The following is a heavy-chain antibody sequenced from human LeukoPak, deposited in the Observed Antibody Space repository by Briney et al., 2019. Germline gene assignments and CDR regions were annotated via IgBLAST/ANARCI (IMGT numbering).Heavy chain of an antibody. J-gene: IGHJ5*02. D-gene: IGHD2-2*01. Sequence: SETLSLTCAVSGGSISSGAYSWSWIRQPPGKGLEWIGYIYHSGSTYYNPSLKSRVTMSVDTSKNQFSLKLSSVTAADTAVYYCARVFSIGLVPAAPNWFDPWGQGTLVTVSS. V-gene: IGHV4-30-4*07. CDR3: ARVFSIGLVPAAPNWFDP. CDR1: GGSISSGAYS. CDR2: IYHSGST.